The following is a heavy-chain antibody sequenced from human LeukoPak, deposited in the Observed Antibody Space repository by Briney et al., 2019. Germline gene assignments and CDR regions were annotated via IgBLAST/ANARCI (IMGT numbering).Heavy chain of an antibody. V-gene: IGHV3-23*01. D-gene: IGHD1-26*01. CDR3: AKVGAPKWEPGHMDV. Sequence: GGSLRLSCAASGFTFSSYAMSWVRQAPGKGLEWVSAISGSGGSTYYADSVKGRFTISRGNSKNTLYLQMNSLRAEDTAVYYCAKVGAPKWEPGHMDVWGKGTTVTVSS. CDR1: GFTFSSYA. CDR2: ISGSGGST. J-gene: IGHJ6*03.